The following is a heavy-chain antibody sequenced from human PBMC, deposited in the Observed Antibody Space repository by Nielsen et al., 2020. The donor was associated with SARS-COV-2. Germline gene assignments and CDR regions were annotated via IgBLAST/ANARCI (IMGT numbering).Heavy chain of an antibody. CDR2: ISSSSSYT. CDR1: GSTFSDYY. J-gene: IGHJ5*02. D-gene: IGHD6-13*01. CDR3: ARDGPAGTIRADP. Sequence: GGSLRLSCAASGSTFSDYYMSWIRQAPGKGLEWISYISSSSSYTNYADSVKGRFTISRDNAKNSLYLQMNSLRAEDTAVYYCARDGPAGTIRADPWGQGTLVTVSS. V-gene: IGHV3-11*05.